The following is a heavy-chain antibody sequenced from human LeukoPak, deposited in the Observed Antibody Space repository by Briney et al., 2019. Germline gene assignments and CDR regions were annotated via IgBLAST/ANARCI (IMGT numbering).Heavy chain of an antibody. CDR2: IYSGGST. CDR1: GFTVSSNY. J-gene: IGHJ4*02. D-gene: IGHD6-19*01. Sequence: GGSLRLSCAVSGFTVSSNYMSWVRQAPGKGLEWVSVIYSGGSTYYADSVKGRFTISRDNSKNTLYLQMNSLRAEDTAVYYCARDLLSGYSSGWYDYWGQGTLVTVSS. CDR3: ARDLLSGYSSGWYDY. V-gene: IGHV3-66*01.